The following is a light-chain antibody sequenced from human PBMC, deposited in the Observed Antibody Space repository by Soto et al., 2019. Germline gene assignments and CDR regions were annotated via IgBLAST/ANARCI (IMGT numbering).Light chain of an antibody. CDR1: QGINNY. CDR3: QQLNSYPLT. J-gene: IGKJ4*01. V-gene: IGKV1-9*01. Sequence: IQLTQSPSSLSASVGDRVTITCRASQGINNYLAWYQLKPGKAPKLLIYAASTLQSGVPSRFSGSGSGTDFTLTISSLQPEDFAAYYCQQLNSYPLTFGGGTKVEIK. CDR2: AAS.